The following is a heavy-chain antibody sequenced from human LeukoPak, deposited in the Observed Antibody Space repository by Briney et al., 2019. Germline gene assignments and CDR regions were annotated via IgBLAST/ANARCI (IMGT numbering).Heavy chain of an antibody. V-gene: IGHV4-59*08. J-gene: IGHJ6*02. D-gene: IGHD2-2*01. CDR3: VRQDVVVITAATYYYGMDV. Sequence: SETLSLTCTVSGGSISSYYWNWIRQPPGKGLEWIGYIYYTGSTNYRPSLKSRVTISVDTSRNQFSLKLSSVTAADTAVYYCVRQDVVVITAATYYYGMDVWGQGTTVAVSS. CDR2: IYYTGST. CDR1: GGSISSYY.